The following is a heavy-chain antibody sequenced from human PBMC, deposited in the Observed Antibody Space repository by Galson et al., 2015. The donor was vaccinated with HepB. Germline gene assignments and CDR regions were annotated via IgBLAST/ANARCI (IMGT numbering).Heavy chain of an antibody. J-gene: IGHJ6*02. CDR3: AKDCHYYYDSSGYYYYYYYGMDV. Sequence: SLRLSCAASGFTFSSYGMHWVRQAPGKGLEWVAVISYDGSNKYYADSVKGRFTISRDNSKNTLYLQMNSLRAEDTAVYYCAKDCHYYYDSSGYYYYYYYGMDVWGQGTTVTVSS. D-gene: IGHD3-22*01. V-gene: IGHV3-30*18. CDR2: ISYDGSNK. CDR1: GFTFSSYG.